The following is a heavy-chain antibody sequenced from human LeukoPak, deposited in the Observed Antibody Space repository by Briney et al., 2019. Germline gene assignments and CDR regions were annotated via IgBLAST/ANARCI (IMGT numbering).Heavy chain of an antibody. Sequence: GESLKISCKGSEYSFTSYWIGWVRQMPGKGLEWMGIIYPGDSDTRYSPSFQGQVTISADKSISTAYLQWSSLKASDTAMYYCARAFSYYYDSSGYPHFDYWGQGTRVTVSS. D-gene: IGHD3-22*01. V-gene: IGHV5-51*01. CDR1: EYSFTSYW. J-gene: IGHJ4*02. CDR2: IYPGDSDT. CDR3: ARAFSYYYDSSGYPHFDY.